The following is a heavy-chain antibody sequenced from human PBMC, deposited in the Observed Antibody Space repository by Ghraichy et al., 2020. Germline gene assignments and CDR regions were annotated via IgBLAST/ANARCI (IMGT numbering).Heavy chain of an antibody. V-gene: IGHV3-48*03. D-gene: IGHD2-8*02. CDR3: ARAYCTGGVCYRGFDY. J-gene: IGHJ4*02. CDR1: GFTFSSYE. Sequence: GSLRLSCAASGFTFSSYEMNWVRQAPGKGLEWVSYISSSGSTIYYADSVKGRFTISRDNAKNSLYLQMNSLRAEDTAVYYCARAYCTGGVCYRGFDYWGQGTLVTVSS. CDR2: ISSSGSTI.